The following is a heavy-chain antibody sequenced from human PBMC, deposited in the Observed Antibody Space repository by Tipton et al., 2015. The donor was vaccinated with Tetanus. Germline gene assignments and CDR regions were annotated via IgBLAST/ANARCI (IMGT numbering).Heavy chain of an antibody. D-gene: IGHD5-24*01. CDR1: GGSISSGGYS. V-gene: IGHV4-61*02. CDR2: IYTSGST. J-gene: IGHJ4*02. Sequence: TLSLTCAVSGGSISSGGYSWSWIRQPPGKGLEWIGRIYTSGSTNYNPSLKSRVTMSVDTSKNQFSLKLSSVTAADTAVYYCASSRDGYNPSYFDYWGQGTLVTVSS. CDR3: ASSRDGYNPSYFDY.